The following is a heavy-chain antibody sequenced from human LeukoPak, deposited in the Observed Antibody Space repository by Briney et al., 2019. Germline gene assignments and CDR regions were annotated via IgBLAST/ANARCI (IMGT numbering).Heavy chain of an antibody. Sequence: PSETLSLTCTVSGGSVSSGSYYWSWIRQPPGKGLEWIGYIYYSGSTNYNPSLKSRVTISVDTSKNQLSLKLRSVTAADTAVYYCARDLDSSGLLNERVVAFDIWGQGTMVTVSS. J-gene: IGHJ3*02. CDR2: IYYSGST. CDR3: ARDLDSSGLLNERVVAFDI. D-gene: IGHD6-19*01. CDR1: GGSVSSGSYY. V-gene: IGHV4-61*01.